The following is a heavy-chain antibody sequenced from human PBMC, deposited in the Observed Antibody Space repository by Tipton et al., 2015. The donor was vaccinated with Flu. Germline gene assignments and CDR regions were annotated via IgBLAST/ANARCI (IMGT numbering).Heavy chain of an antibody. CDR1: GYSISSGYY. V-gene: IGHV4-38-2*02. Sequence: TLSLTCTVSGYSISSGYYWGWIRQPPGKGLEWIGSNYHSGSTYYNPSLKSRVTISVDTSKNQFSLKLGSVTAADTAVYYCASFISEYNWNYGEGLDYWGQGTLVSVSS. CDR2: NYHSGST. CDR3: ASFISEYNWNYGEGLDY. D-gene: IGHD1-7*01. J-gene: IGHJ4*02.